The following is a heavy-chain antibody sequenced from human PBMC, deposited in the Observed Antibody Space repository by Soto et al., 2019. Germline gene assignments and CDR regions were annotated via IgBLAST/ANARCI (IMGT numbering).Heavy chain of an antibody. V-gene: IGHV4-4*02. Sequence: QVHLQESGPGLVKPSGTLSLTCAVSGGSITITNWWNWVRQPPGKGLEWIGEIFHSGGTNYNPSRKSRVTMSVDKSQNQFSLNLSAVTAADTAMYYCATRTYYGDRCMDVWGQGTTVTVSS. D-gene: IGHD4-17*01. CDR3: ATRTYYGDRCMDV. J-gene: IGHJ6*02. CDR2: IFHSGGT. CDR1: GGSITITNW.